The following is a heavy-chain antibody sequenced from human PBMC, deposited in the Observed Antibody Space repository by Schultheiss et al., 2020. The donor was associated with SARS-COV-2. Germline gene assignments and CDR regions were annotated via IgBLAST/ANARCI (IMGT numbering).Heavy chain of an antibody. D-gene: IGHD6-13*01. V-gene: IGHV1-8*01. CDR2: MNPNSGNT. Sequence: ASVKVSCKASGYTFTSYDINWVRQATGQGLEWMGWMNPNSGNTGYAQKFQGRVTITADESTSTAYMELRSLRSDDTAVYYCARDRWEQQLVPFRDYYYGMDVWGQGTLVTVSS. CDR1: GYTFTSYD. J-gene: IGHJ6*02. CDR3: ARDRWEQQLVPFRDYYYGMDV.